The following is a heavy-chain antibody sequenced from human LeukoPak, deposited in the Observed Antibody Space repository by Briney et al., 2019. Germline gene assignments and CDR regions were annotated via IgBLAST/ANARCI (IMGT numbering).Heavy chain of an antibody. Sequence: SVKVSCKASGYTFTIYYMQWVPQAPGQGLEGRGIVNPRGGSTSYAQKFQGRVTRTMVRSTSTVHIHLSECSSADPTCYNVAREVVAASNWFDPWGQGNLVTVSS. V-gene: IGHV1-46*01. CDR3: AREVVAASNWFDP. J-gene: IGHJ5*02. CDR1: GYTFTIYY. D-gene: IGHD2-15*01. CDR2: VNPRGGST.